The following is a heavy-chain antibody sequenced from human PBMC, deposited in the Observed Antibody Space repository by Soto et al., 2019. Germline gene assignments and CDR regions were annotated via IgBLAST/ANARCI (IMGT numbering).Heavy chain of an antibody. V-gene: IGHV4-30-4*01. D-gene: IGHD2-15*01. CDR3: ARVVVVVAVPDY. CDR2: IYYSGST. J-gene: IGHJ4*02. CDR1: GGSISSGDYY. Sequence: QVQLQESGPGLVKPSQTLSLTCTVSGGSISSGDYYWSWIRQPPGKGLEGIGYIYYSGSTYYNPYLKSRVTISVDTSKTQFSLKLSSVTAADTAVYYCARVVVVVAVPDYWGQGTLVTVSS.